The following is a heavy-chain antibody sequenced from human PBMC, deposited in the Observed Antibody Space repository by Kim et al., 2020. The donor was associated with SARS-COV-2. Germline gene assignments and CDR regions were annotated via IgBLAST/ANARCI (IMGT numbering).Heavy chain of an antibody. CDR3: AKAAYYYDSSGYYSIFDY. CDR1: GFTFSSYA. CDR2: ISGSGGST. D-gene: IGHD3-22*01. J-gene: IGHJ4*02. Sequence: GGSLRLSCAASGFTFSSYAMSWVRQAPGKGLEWVSAISGSGGSTYYADSVKGRFTISRDNSKNPLYLQMNSLRAEDTAVYYCAKAAYYYDSSGYYSIFDYWGQGTLVTVSS. V-gene: IGHV3-23*01.